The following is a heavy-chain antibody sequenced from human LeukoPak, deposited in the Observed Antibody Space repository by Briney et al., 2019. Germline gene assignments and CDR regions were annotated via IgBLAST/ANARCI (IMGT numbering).Heavy chain of an antibody. CDR1: GFTFSSYG. CDR2: ISGSGGST. J-gene: IGHJ6*03. V-gene: IGHV3-23*01. D-gene: IGHD2-15*01. Sequence: GGTLRLSCAASGFTFSSYGMSWVRQAPGKGLEWVSAISGSGGSTYYADSVKGRFTISRDNSKDTLYLQMNSLRAEDTAVYYCAKDWRRIVLVAAVTRHGNYMDVWDKGTTVTISS. CDR3: AKDWRRIVLVAAVTRHGNYMDV.